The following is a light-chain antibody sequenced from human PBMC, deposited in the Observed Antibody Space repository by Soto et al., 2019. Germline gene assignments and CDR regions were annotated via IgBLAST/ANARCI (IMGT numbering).Light chain of an antibody. J-gene: IGKJ1*01. CDR3: LQDYNSPRT. Sequence: AIQMTQSPSSLSASVGDRVTMTCRASQGIRKDLAWYQQKPGKAPKLLIYATSSLQSGVPSRFSGSGSGRDFTLTISSLQPEDFATYYCLQDYNSPRTFGQGTKVDMK. V-gene: IGKV1-6*02. CDR2: ATS. CDR1: QGIRKD.